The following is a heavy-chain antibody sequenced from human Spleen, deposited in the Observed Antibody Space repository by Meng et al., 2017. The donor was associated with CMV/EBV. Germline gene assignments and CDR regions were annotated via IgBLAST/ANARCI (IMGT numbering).Heavy chain of an antibody. Sequence: GSLRLSCAASGGSFSGYHWSWIRQPPGKGLEWIGNINHGGYTNYNPSLKSRVTILVDTSKNQFSLKLTSVTAADTAVYYCARAQTTVTIFLYYYYGMDVWGQGTTVTVSS. J-gene: IGHJ6*02. CDR3: ARAQTTVTIFLYYYYGMDV. CDR2: INHGGYT. CDR1: GGSFSGYH. V-gene: IGHV4-34*01. D-gene: IGHD4-11*01.